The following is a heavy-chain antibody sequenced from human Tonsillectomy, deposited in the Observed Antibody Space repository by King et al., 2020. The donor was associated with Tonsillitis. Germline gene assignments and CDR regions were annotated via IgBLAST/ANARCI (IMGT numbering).Heavy chain of an antibody. J-gene: IGHJ3*02. D-gene: IGHD3-22*01. CDR2: ISSVGRYI. CDR3: AKDKGADYYDSGRGAFDI. CDR1: GFTCNNFD. V-gene: IGHV3-21*01. Sequence: VQLVESGGGLVKPGGSLRLSCATSGFTCNNFDMNWFRQAPVKGLEWVSSISSVGRYIYYADSVKGRLTISRDKAGNSMLRRMESLRVDDTAVYYCAKDKGADYYDSGRGAFDIWGKGTTVIVSS.